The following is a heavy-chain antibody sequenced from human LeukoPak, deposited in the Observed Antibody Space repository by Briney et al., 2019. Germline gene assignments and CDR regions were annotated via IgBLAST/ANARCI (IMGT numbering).Heavy chain of an antibody. Sequence: GRSLRLSCAASGFTFSSYGLHWVRQAPGRGLEWVALISYDGSDKYYADSVKGRFTISRDNSKNTLYLQMNSLRAEDTAVYYCARDRGRGYSGYDDSFDPWGQGTLVTVSS. CDR1: GFTFSSYG. CDR2: ISYDGSDK. CDR3: ARDRGRGYSGYDDSFDP. D-gene: IGHD5-12*01. J-gene: IGHJ5*02. V-gene: IGHV3-30*03.